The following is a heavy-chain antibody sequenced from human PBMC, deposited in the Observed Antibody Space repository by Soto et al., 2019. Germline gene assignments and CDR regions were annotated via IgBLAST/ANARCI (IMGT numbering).Heavy chain of an antibody. CDR3: AKDHHREFGYSYGPLGY. CDR1: GFTFSSYG. D-gene: IGHD5-18*01. J-gene: IGHJ4*02. Sequence: SGGSLTLSCAASGFTFSSYGMHWVRQAPGKGLEWVAVISYDGSNKYYADSVKGRFTISRDNSNNTLYLQMNSLRAEDTAVYYCAKDHHREFGYSYGPLGYWGQGTLVTVSS. CDR2: ISYDGSNK. V-gene: IGHV3-30*18.